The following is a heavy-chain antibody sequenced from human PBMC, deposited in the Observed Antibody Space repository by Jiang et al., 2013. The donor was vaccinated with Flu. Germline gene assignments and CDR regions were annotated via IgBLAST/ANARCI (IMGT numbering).Heavy chain of an antibody. J-gene: IGHJ4*02. CDR2: IYYSGST. CDR3: ARRGYSRVYAYFDY. V-gene: IGHV4-39*01. Sequence: LLKPSETLSLTCTVSGGSISSSSYYWGWIRQPPGKGLEWIGSIYYSGSTYYNPSLKSRVTISVDTSKNQFSLKLSSVTAADTAVYYCARRGYSRVYAYFDYWGQGTLVTVSS. D-gene: IGHD6-13*01. CDR1: GGSISSSSYY.